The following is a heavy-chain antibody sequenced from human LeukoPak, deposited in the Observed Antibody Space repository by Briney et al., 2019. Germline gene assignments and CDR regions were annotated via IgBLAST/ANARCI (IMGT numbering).Heavy chain of an antibody. CDR2: FSNRT. Sequence: GGSLRLSCVVSGFTFSNYTMIWVRQAPGKGLEWVSVFSNRTHYADSVKGRFTTSRDNSRNTLYLEMNNLRAGDTAIYYCAKDWYDYWGQGTLVTVSS. CDR3: AKDWYDY. CDR1: GFTFSNYT. V-gene: IGHV3-23*03. J-gene: IGHJ4*02. D-gene: IGHD6-13*01.